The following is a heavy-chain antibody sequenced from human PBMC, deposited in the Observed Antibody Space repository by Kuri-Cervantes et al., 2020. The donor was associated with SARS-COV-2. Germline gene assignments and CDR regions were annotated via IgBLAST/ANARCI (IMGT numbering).Heavy chain of an antibody. CDR2: VRGKANNHAT. V-gene: IGHV3-73*01. CDR1: GFLFSATA. CDR3: TTLIDY. J-gene: IGHJ4*02. Sequence: GGSLRLSCEVSGFLFSATAIHWVRQAAGKGLERVGRVRGKANNHATAYAASVKGRFTFSRDDSKNMAYLQMNSLKTEDSAVYYCTTLIDYWGQGTLVTVSS.